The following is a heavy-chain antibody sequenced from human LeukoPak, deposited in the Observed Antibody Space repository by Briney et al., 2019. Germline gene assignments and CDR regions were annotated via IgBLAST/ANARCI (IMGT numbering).Heavy chain of an antibody. CDR1: GGSISSGGYY. D-gene: IGHD2-15*01. CDR3: ATKGAATPYYYYGMDV. V-gene: IGHV4-31*03. J-gene: IGHJ6*02. Sequence: PSETLSLTCTVSGGSISSGGYYWSWIRQHPGKGLEWIGYIYYGGSSYYNPSLKSRAVISIDTSKNQFSLKLSSLTAADTAVYYCATKGAATPYYYYGMDVWAKGPRSPSP. CDR2: IYYGGSS.